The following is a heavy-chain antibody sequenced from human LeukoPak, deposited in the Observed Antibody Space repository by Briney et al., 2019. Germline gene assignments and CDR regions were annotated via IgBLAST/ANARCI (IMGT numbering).Heavy chain of an antibody. J-gene: IGHJ4*02. CDR3: AKAVQQLVQSFDY. Sequence: PGGSLRLSCAASGFTFSNYSMNWVRQAPGKGLEWVSAISGSGGSTYYADSVKGRFTISRDNSKNTLYLQMNSLRAEDTAVYYCAKAVQQLVQSFDYWGQGTLVTVSS. CDR2: ISGSGGST. CDR1: GFTFSNYS. D-gene: IGHD6-13*01. V-gene: IGHV3-23*01.